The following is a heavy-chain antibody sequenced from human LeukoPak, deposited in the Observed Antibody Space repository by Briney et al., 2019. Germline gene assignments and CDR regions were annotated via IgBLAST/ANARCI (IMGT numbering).Heavy chain of an antibody. CDR3: ARGVGGVIDVIDY. J-gene: IGHJ4*01. V-gene: IGHV1-2*02. CDR2: INPNRGGT. CDR1: GYTFTGYY. D-gene: IGHD3-16*02. Sequence: ASVKVSCKASGYTFTGYYMHWVRQAPGQGLEWMGWINPNRGGTNYAQKFQGRVTMTRDTSISTAYMELSRLRSDDTAVYYCARGVGGVIDVIDYGGQGTLVTVSA.